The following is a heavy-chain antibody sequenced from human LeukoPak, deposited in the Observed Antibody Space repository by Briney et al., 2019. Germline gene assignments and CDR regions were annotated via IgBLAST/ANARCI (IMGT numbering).Heavy chain of an antibody. Sequence: PSETLSLTCTVSGGSISSSSYYWGWIRQPPGKGLEWIGRIYYSGSTYYNPSPKSRVPISVGTSKNQFSLKLSSVTAADTAVYYCARDPITFGGFMDYYYGMDGWGQGATVTVSS. D-gene: IGHD3-16*01. J-gene: IGHJ6*02. CDR1: GGSISSSSYY. CDR3: ARDPITFGGFMDYYYGMDG. V-gene: IGHV4-39*07. CDR2: IYYSGST.